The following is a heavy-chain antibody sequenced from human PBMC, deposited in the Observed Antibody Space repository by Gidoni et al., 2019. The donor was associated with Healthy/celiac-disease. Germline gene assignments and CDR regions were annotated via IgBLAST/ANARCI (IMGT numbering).Heavy chain of an antibody. V-gene: IGHV4-39*01. CDR3: ARLEYYYDSSGYYSHYFDY. J-gene: IGHJ4*02. Sequence: STYYNPSLKSRVTISVDTSKNQFSLKLSSVTAADTAVYYCARLEYYYDSSGYYSHYFDYWGQGTLVTVSS. D-gene: IGHD3-22*01. CDR2: ST.